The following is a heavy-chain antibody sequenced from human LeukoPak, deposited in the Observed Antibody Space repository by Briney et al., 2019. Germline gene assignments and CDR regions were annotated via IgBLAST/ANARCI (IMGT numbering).Heavy chain of an antibody. Sequence: PGGSLRLSCAASGFTVSSNYMSWVRQAPGKGLEWVSVIYSGGSTYYADSVKGRFTISRDNSKNTLYLQMNSLRAEDTAVYYCARESDDSSGYYSGAFDIWGQGTMVTVSS. D-gene: IGHD3-22*01. V-gene: IGHV3-53*01. CDR2: IYSGGST. J-gene: IGHJ3*02. CDR1: GFTVSSNY. CDR3: ARESDDSSGYYSGAFDI.